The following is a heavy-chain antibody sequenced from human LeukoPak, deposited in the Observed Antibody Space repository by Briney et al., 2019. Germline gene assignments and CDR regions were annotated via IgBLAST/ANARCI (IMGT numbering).Heavy chain of an antibody. CDR1: GFTFSSYG. Sequence: GGSLRLSCAASGFTFSSYGMHWVRQAPGKGLEWVAVIWYDGSNKYYADSVKGRFTISRDNSKNTLYLQMNSLRAEDTAVYYCARELPYRYCSGGSCYGGGYYYYYGMDVWGQGTTVTVSS. D-gene: IGHD2-15*01. J-gene: IGHJ6*02. CDR2: IWYDGSNK. CDR3: ARELPYRYCSGGSCYGGGYYYYYGMDV. V-gene: IGHV3-33*01.